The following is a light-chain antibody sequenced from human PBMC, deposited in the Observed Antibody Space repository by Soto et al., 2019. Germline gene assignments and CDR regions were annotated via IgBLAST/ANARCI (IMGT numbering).Light chain of an antibody. CDR2: DAS. CDR3: QQYNSQWT. Sequence: DIKMTKSPSTLSAPVRDRVTITCRSSQSINNWLAWYQQKAGQAPKLLIYDASTLETGLPSRFRGSGSGTDFTLTISRLQPDDFATYYCQQYNSQWTFGQGTKLDIK. V-gene: IGKV1-5*01. CDR1: QSINNW. J-gene: IGKJ1*01.